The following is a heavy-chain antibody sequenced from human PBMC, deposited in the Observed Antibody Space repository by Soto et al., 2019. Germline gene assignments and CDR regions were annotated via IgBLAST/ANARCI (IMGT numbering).Heavy chain of an antibody. Sequence: SETLSLTCAVSGGSISSGGYSWSWIRQPPGKGLEWIGYIYHGSTYYNPSLKSRVTISVDRSKNQFSLKLSSVTAADTAVYYCARLGGSYAVPHFDYWGQGTLVTVSS. J-gene: IGHJ4*02. D-gene: IGHD1-26*01. CDR2: IYHGST. CDR1: GGSISSGGYS. CDR3: ARLGGSYAVPHFDY. V-gene: IGHV4-30-2*01.